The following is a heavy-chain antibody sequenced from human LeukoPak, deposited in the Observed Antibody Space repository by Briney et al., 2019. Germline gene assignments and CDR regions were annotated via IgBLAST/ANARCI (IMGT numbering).Heavy chain of an antibody. CDR2: IHHSGST. Sequence: PSETLSLTCAVSGGXISSGGYSWSWIRQPPGKGLEWIGYIHHSGSTYYNPSLKSRVTISVDRSKNQFSLKLSSVTAADTAVYYCARYDILTGFDYWGQGTLVTVSS. D-gene: IGHD3-9*01. CDR3: ARYDILTGFDY. CDR1: GGXISSGGYS. V-gene: IGHV4-30-2*01. J-gene: IGHJ4*02.